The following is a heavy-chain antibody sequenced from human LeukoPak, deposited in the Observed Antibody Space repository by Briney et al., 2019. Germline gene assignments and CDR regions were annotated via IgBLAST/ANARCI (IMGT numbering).Heavy chain of an antibody. J-gene: IGHJ4*02. V-gene: IGHV1-18*01. Sequence: ASVKVSCKASGYTFTSYGISWVRQAPRQGLEWMGWISAYNGNTNYAQKLQGRVTMTTDTSTSTAYMELRGLRSDDTAVHYCARDLYTMVRGVTSPIPFDYWGQGTLVTVSS. CDR1: GYTFTSYG. D-gene: IGHD3-10*01. CDR2: ISAYNGNT. CDR3: ARDLYTMVRGVTSPIPFDY.